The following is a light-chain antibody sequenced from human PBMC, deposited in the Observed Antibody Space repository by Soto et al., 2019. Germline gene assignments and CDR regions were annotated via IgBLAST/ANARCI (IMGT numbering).Light chain of an antibody. CDR1: QSVLYSVSNKDY. CDR2: WAS. CDR3: QQYYTTPLT. Sequence: DIVMTQSPDSLAVSLGERATINCKSSQSVLYSVSNKDYLAWYQQKPGQPPKVIIYWASTRESGVPDRFSGSGSGTDFTLTISSLQAEDVAVYFCQQYYTTPLTFGGGTKVEIK. V-gene: IGKV4-1*01. J-gene: IGKJ4*01.